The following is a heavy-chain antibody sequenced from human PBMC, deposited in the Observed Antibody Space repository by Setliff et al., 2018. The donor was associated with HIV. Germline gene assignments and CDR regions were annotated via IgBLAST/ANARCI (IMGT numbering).Heavy chain of an antibody. D-gene: IGHD2-15*01. CDR1: GDSMIPHY. J-gene: IGHJ3*02. CDR2: ISNYGSP. V-gene: IGHV4-59*11. Sequence: SETLSLTCLVSGDSMIPHYWSWIRQPPGRGLEWIGYISNYGSPSYSPSLESRVTILLDTSKNQFSLKLSSVSAADTAVYFCARWGASGGRPDWHAFDMWGQGTMVTVSS. CDR3: ARWGASGGRPDWHAFDM.